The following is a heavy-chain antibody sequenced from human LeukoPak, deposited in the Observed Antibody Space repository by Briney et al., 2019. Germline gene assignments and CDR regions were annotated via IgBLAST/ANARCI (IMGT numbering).Heavy chain of an antibody. CDR3: ARDLTHDYLRRGHFDY. CDR2: IIPIFGTA. J-gene: IGHJ4*02. D-gene: IGHD4-11*01. CDR1: GGTFSSYA. V-gene: IGHV1-69*05. Sequence: SVKVSCKASGGTFSSYAISWVRQAPGQGLEWMGRIIPIFGTANYAQKFQARVTITTDESTSTAYMELSSLRSEDTAVYYCARDLTHDYLRRGHFDYWGQGTLVTVSS.